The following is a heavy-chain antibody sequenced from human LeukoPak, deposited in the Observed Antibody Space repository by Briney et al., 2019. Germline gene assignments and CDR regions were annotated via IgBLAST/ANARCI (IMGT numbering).Heavy chain of an antibody. V-gene: IGHV3-7*03. Sequence: GGSLRLSCAASGFTFSSYWMSWVRQAPGKGLEWVANIKQDGSEKYYVDSVKGRFTISRDNAKNSLQLQMNSLKSEDTAVYYCTTELDIRPNHYWGQGTLVTVSS. J-gene: IGHJ4*02. D-gene: IGHD3-22*01. CDR2: IKQDGSEK. CDR1: GFTFSSYW. CDR3: TTELDIRPNHY.